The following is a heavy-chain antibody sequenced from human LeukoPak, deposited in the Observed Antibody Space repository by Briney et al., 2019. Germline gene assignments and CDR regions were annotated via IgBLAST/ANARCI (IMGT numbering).Heavy chain of an antibody. D-gene: IGHD2-21*01. CDR1: GFSVNSSY. V-gene: IGHV3-53*01. CDR2: IYVGGST. J-gene: IGHJ4*02. CDR3: AREIVGSSSYYFDY. Sequence: PGGSLRLSCAASGFSVNSSYMSWVRQAPGKGLEWVSVIYVGGSTYYADSVKDRFTISRDNSKNTLYLQMNSLRVEDTAVYYCAREIVGSSSYYFDYWGQGSLVTVSS.